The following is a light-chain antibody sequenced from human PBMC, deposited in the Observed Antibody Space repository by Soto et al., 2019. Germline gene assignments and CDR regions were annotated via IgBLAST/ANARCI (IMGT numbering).Light chain of an antibody. CDR1: SSDVGGYNY. CDR3: SSYTSSSTRV. CDR2: EVS. Sequence: QSALTQPASVSGSPGQSITISCTGTSSDVGGYNYVSWYQQHPGKAPKLMIYEVSNRPSGVSKRFSGSKSGNTASLTISGLQAEAEADYYCSSYTSSSTRVFGTGTKLTVL. V-gene: IGLV2-14*01. J-gene: IGLJ1*01.